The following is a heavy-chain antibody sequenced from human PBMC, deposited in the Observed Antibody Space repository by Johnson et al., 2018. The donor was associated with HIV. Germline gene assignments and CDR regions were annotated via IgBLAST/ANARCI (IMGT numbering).Heavy chain of an antibody. J-gene: IGHJ3*02. V-gene: IGHV3-11*04. CDR3: ARDQERGAFEI. CDR2: ISSSGSTI. Sequence: QVQLVESGGGLVQPGGSLRLSCAASGFTFSDYYMSWIRQAPGTGLEWVSYISSSGSTIYYADSVKGRSTLSRDNAKNSLYLQMNSLRAEDTAVYYCARDQERGAFEIWGQGTMVTVSS. CDR1: GFTFSDYY. D-gene: IGHD5-24*01.